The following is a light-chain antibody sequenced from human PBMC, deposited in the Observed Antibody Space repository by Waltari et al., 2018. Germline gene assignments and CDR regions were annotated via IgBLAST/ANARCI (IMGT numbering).Light chain of an antibody. CDR3: QTWDTTIDVA. Sequence: YELTQPPSVSASPGQTAIITCSGAKLGNKYTLWYQQRPGQSPVLLIYQDNRRPSGIPERFSGSNSGNTATLTITETQAVDEADYFCQTWDTTIDVAFGGGTRLTVL. CDR2: QDN. J-gene: IGLJ2*01. V-gene: IGLV3-1*01. CDR1: KLGNKY.